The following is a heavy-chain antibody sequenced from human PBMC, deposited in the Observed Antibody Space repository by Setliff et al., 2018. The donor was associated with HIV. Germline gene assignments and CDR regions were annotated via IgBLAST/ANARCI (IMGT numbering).Heavy chain of an antibody. CDR2: INPKTGDT. D-gene: IGHD6-6*01. J-gene: IGHJ5*02. V-gene: IGHV1-2*06. CDR3: ARDWSMTSRESNWFDA. Sequence: ASVKVSCKASGYTFTDYFMHWVRQAPGQGLEWMGRINPKTGDTKYNQKFQGRVTMTRDASINTAYMELSSLTSDDTAVYYCARDWSMTSRESNWFDAWGQGTLVTVSS. CDR1: GYTFTDYF.